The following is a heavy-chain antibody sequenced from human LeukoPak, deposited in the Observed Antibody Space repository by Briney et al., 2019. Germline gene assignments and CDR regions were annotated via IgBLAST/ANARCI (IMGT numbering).Heavy chain of an antibody. V-gene: IGHV3-30*02. D-gene: IGHD3-10*01. CDR1: GFTFSSYS. CDR3: VKSSGTEDYGMDA. CDR2: ILYDGSRE. J-gene: IGHJ6*02. Sequence: GGSLRLSCAASGFTFSSYSMNWVRQAPGKGLEWVARILYDGSREYYADSVEGRFTIARDNSKNTLYLEMNSLREEDTAVYYCVKSSGTEDYGMDAWGQGTTVTVSS.